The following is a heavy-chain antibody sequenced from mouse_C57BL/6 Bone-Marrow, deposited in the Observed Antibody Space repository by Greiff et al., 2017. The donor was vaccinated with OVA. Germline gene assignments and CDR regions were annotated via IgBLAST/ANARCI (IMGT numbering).Heavy chain of an antibody. Sequence: VQLKESGGDLVKPGGSLKLSCAASGFTFSSYGMSWVRQTPDKRLEWVATISSGGSYTYYPDSVKGRFTISRDNAKNTLYLHMSSLKSEDTAMYYCARHGYYGSFFDYWGQGTTLTVSS. CDR2: ISSGGSYT. V-gene: IGHV5-6*01. D-gene: IGHD1-1*01. CDR3: ARHGYYGSFFDY. CDR1: GFTFSSYG. J-gene: IGHJ2*01.